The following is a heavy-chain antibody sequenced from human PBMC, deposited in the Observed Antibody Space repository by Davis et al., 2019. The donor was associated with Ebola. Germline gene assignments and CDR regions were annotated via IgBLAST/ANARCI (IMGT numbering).Heavy chain of an antibody. J-gene: IGHJ4*02. CDR2: ISGSGGST. CDR1: GFTFSSYA. Sequence: GESLKISCAASGFTFSSYAMSWVRQAPGKGLEWVSAISGSGGSTYYADSVKGRFTISRDNSKNTLYLQMNSLRAEDTAVYYCARKGSLDYWGQGTLVTVSS. CDR3: ARKGSLDY. V-gene: IGHV3-23*01.